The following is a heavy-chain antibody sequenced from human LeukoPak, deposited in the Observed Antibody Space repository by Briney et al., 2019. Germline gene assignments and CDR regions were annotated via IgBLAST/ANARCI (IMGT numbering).Heavy chain of an antibody. Sequence: SGGSLRLSCAASGFTFSNYAMSWVRQAPGKGLEWVSGISAGGGGYYADSVKGRFTVSRDISKNTLYLQMNRLRAEDTAVYFCAREPRDCTGGTCQSAGGYYFYYWSQGTLVTVSS. V-gene: IGHV3-23*01. CDR1: GFTFSNYA. J-gene: IGHJ4*02. CDR2: ISAGGGG. CDR3: AREPRDCTGGTCQSAGGYYFYY. D-gene: IGHD2-15*01.